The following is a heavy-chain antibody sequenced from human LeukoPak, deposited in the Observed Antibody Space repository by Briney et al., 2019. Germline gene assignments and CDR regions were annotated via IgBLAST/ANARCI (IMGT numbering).Heavy chain of an antibody. CDR1: GFTFNSYN. V-gene: IGHV3-21*01. D-gene: IGHD5-24*01. CDR3: ARGRDGHGGYYSYMDV. Sequence: AGGSLRLSCAASGFTFNSYNMNWVRQAPGKGLEWVSCISRSSSYLYYADSVKGRFTISRDNAKNSLYLQMNSLRAEDTAVYYCARGRDGHGGYYSYMDVWGIGTTVTVSS. J-gene: IGHJ6*03. CDR2: ISRSSSYL.